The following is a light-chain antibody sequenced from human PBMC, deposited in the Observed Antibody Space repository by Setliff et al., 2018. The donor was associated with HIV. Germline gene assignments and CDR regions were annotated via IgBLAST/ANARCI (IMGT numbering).Light chain of an antibody. V-gene: IGLV2-14*01. CDR1: SSDIGDYNY. Sequence: QSVLTQPASVSGSPGQAITFSCTGTSSDIGDYNYVSWFQQHPAKAPKVMIYDVSKRPSGVSNRFSGSKSGNTASLTISGLQAEGEADYYCSSHTSKSTFRVFGTGTKVTVL. J-gene: IGLJ1*01. CDR2: DVS. CDR3: SSHTSKSTFRV.